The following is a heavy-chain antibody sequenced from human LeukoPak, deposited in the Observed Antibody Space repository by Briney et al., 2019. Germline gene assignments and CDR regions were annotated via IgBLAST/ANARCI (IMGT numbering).Heavy chain of an antibody. J-gene: IGHJ4*02. V-gene: IGHV3-23*01. D-gene: IGHD6-6*01. Sequence: PGGSLRLSWAASGFTFSSYAMSWVSQAPGKGMEWVSIIGGSGGTTYYADSVKGRFTISRDNSKNTLYLQMNSLRVEDTAVYYCAKSSSPYSSSIYYFDYWGQGTLVTVSS. CDR1: GFTFSSYA. CDR3: AKSSSPYSSSIYYFDY. CDR2: IGGSGGTT.